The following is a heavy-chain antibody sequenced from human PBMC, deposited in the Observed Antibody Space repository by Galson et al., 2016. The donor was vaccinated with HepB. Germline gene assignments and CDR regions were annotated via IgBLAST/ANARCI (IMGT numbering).Heavy chain of an antibody. CDR1: GYNFITEW. CDR2: VHPGDSDT. D-gene: IGHD3-9*01. CDR3: ARRPDHDVLTGYFDY. Sequence: QSGAEVKKPGESLKISCKVSGYNFITEWIGWVRQVPGKGLECMGIVHPGDSDTRYSPPFQGQVTISVDKSISTAYPQWSSLKASDTAIYYCARRPDHDVLTGYFDYWGQGTLVTVSS. J-gene: IGHJ4*02. V-gene: IGHV5-51*01.